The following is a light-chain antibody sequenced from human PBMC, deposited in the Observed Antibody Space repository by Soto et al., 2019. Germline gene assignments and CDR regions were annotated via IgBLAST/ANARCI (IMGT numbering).Light chain of an antibody. CDR3: QQYHDWPTIT. J-gene: IGKJ5*01. CDR2: GGS. Sequence: EIVMTQSPDILSVPPGDRATLSCWASESIRSDLAWYQQKPGQAPRLLIFGGSIRAADIPARFSGSGSGTEFTLTIGTLQSEDFAIYYCQQYHDWPTITFGQGTRLE. CDR1: ESIRSD. V-gene: IGKV3-15*01.